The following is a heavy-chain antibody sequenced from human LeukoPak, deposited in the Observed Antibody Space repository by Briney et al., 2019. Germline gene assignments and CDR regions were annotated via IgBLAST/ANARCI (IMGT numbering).Heavy chain of an antibody. CDR3: ARAPGGLNWFDP. J-gene: IGHJ5*02. CDR2: INPNSGGT. CDR1: GYTFTGYY. Sequence: ASVKVSCKASGYTFTGYYMHWVRQAPGQGLEWMGWINPNSGGTNYARKFQGRVTMTRDTSISTAYMELSRLRSDDTAVYYCARAPGGLNWFDPWGQGTLVTVSS. V-gene: IGHV1-2*02. D-gene: IGHD3-10*01.